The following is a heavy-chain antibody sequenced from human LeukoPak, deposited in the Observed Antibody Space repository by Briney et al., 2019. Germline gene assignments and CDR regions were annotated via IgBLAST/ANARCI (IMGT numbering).Heavy chain of an antibody. CDR1: GASISSSY. Sequence: PSETLSLTCTVSGASISSSYCTWIRQPAGEGLEWIGRISSGGSTTYNPSFKSRVTMSLDTSKKQFSLNLTSVTAADTAVYYCARLDSYYAGDYWGQGTLVTVSS. D-gene: IGHD3-10*01. V-gene: IGHV4-4*07. CDR3: ARLDSYYAGDY. J-gene: IGHJ4*02. CDR2: ISSGGST.